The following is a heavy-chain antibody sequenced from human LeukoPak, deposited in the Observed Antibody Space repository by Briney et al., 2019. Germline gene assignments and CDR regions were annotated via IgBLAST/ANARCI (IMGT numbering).Heavy chain of an antibody. CDR2: MNPNSGNT. CDR3: TTSPLYGGFDY. V-gene: IGHV1-8*01. J-gene: IGHJ4*02. Sequence: GASVKVSCKASGYTFTSYDINWVRQATGQGLEWMGWMNPNSGNTGYAQKFQGRVTMTRNTSISTAYMGLSSLRSEDTAVYYCTTSPLYGGFDYWGQGTLVTVSS. CDR1: GYTFTSYD. D-gene: IGHD4/OR15-4a*01.